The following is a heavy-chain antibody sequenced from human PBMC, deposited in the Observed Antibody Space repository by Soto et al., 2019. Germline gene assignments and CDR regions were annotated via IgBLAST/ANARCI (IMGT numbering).Heavy chain of an antibody. CDR3: AGESDDLTSNFDY. CDR1: GFTFTRYS. J-gene: IGHJ4*02. V-gene: IGHV3-21*06. CDR2: ISSTTNYI. Sequence: EVQLVESGGGLVKPGGSLRLSCAASGFTFTRYSMNWVRQAPGKRLEWVSSISSTTNYIYYGDSMKGRFTISRDNAKNSRYLEMNSLRAENTAVYYCAGESDDLTSNFDYWGQGTLVTVSS.